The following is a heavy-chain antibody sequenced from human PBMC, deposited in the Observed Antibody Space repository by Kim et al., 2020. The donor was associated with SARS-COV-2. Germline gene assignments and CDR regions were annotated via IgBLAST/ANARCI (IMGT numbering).Heavy chain of an antibody. D-gene: IGHD3-10*01. CDR2: INGDGTSK. V-gene: IGHV3-74*01. J-gene: IGHJ4*02. CDR1: GFTFSTYW. CDR3: ARGSTGLWFEDRGSLDY. Sequence: GGSLRLSCAASGFTFSTYWMHWVRQAPGEGLVWVSRINGDGTSKNYAESVEGRFAISRDHTEDTLFLQMDSLRVEDTAVYYCARGSTGLWFEDRGSLDYWGQGTLVTVSS.